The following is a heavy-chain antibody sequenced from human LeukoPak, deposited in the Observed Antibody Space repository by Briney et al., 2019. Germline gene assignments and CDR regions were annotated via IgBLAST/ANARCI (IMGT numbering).Heavy chain of an antibody. Sequence: SETLSLTCTVSGGSISSYYWSWIRQPPGKGLEWIGYIYTSGSTNYNPSLKSRVTISVDTSKNQFSLKLSSVTAADTAVYYCARLEWWTGTRGGRFDPWGQGTLVTVSS. CDR1: GGSISSYY. CDR2: IYTSGST. CDR3: ARLEWWTGTRGGRFDP. J-gene: IGHJ5*02. V-gene: IGHV4-4*09. D-gene: IGHD1/OR15-1a*01.